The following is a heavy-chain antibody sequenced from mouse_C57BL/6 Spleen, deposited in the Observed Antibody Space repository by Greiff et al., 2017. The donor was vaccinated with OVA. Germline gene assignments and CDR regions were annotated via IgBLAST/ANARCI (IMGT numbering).Heavy chain of an antibody. CDR1: GFTFTDYY. J-gene: IGHJ2*01. V-gene: IGHV7-3*01. D-gene: IGHD1-1*01. CDR3: ARSRTTVAYFEY. CDR2: IRNKANGYTT. Sequence: EVQLQQSGGGLVQPGGSLSLSCAASGFTFTDYYMSWVRQPPGKALEWLGFIRNKANGYTTEYSASVKGRFTISRNNSQNILYLQMNALRAEDSATYYCARSRTTVAYFEYWGQGTTLTVSS.